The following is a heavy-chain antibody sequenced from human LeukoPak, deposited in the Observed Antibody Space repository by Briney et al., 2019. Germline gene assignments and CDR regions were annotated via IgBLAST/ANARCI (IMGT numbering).Heavy chain of an antibody. CDR2: INHSGST. CDR3: ARGPRVTARYCTNGVCPGGWFDP. V-gene: IGHV4-34*01. D-gene: IGHD2-8*01. Sequence: SETLSLTCAVYGGSFSGYYWSWIRQPPGKGLEWIGEINHSGSTNYNPSLTSRVTISVDTSKNQFSLKLSSVTAADTAVYYCARGPRVTARYCTNGVCPGGWFDPWGQGTLVTVSS. CDR1: GGSFSGYY. J-gene: IGHJ5*02.